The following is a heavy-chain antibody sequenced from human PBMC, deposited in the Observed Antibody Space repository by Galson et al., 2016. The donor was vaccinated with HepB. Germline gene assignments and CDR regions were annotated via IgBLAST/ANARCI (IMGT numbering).Heavy chain of an antibody. CDR3: STIPREATDRRYP. CDR1: GFTFSDYW. J-gene: IGHJ5*02. CDR2: INIDGSKT. D-gene: IGHD1-26*01. V-gene: IGHV3-74*01. Sequence: SLRLSCAASGFTFSDYWIHWVRQTPGKGLEWVSYINIDGSKTNYADSVKGRFTMSRDNAKTTVYLQMNILRVEDTALYFCSTIPREATDRRYPWGQGTLVTVSS.